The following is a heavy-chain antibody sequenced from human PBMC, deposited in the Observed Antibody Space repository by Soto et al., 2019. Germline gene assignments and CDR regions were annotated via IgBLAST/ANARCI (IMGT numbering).Heavy chain of an antibody. J-gene: IGHJ4*02. V-gene: IGHV1-3*01. CDR2: INAANGDT. D-gene: IGHD3-10*01. CDR1: GYIFTNYP. CDR3: ARKDYYGSGCYYFDY. Sequence: QVQLVQSGAELKNPGASVKVSCKASGYIFTNYPIHWVRQAPGQRLEWMGWINAANGDTGYSQNFQGRVTFTRDTSASSAYMEMSSLPSEVTAIYYCARKDYYGSGCYYFDYWGQGTLVTVSS.